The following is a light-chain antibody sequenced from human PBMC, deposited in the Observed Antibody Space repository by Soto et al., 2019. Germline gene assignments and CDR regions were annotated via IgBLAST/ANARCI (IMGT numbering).Light chain of an antibody. J-gene: IGKJ5*01. V-gene: IGKV1-9*01. CDR3: QQLRSYPIT. Sequence: IPLTQSPSSLSASVGDRVTMTCRASQDIFNSLTWYQQKPGKAPKVLMYAASTLQSGVPSRFSGSGSGTEFTLTISSLQPEDFGTYYCQQLRSYPITFGQGTRLEIQ. CDR1: QDIFNS. CDR2: AAS.